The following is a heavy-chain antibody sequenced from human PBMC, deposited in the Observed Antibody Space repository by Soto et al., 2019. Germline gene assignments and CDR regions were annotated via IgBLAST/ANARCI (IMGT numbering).Heavy chain of an antibody. V-gene: IGHV1-2*02. Sequence: QVQLVQSGAEVKKSGASVKVSCKPSGYSFSDYFIQWVRQAPGQGLEWVAWINPKTAATNYAKKFQARGSLIGETSSTTAYMELTRLRPDDTADYCCARIEWSLNYYNGMDVWGQGTTVIVSS. CDR1: GYSFSDYF. D-gene: IGHD3-3*01. J-gene: IGHJ6*02. CDR3: ARIEWSLNYYNGMDV. CDR2: INPKTAAT.